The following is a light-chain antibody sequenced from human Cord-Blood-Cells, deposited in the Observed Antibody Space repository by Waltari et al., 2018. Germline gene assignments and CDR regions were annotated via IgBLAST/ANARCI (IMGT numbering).Light chain of an antibody. CDR2: DVS. CDR3: CSYAGSYTLGV. Sequence: QSALTQPRSVSGSPGQSVTISCTGTSSAVGGYNYVSWYQQHPGKAPKLMIDDVSKRPSGVPDRFSGSKSGNTASLTISGLQAEDEADYYCCSYAGSYTLGVFGTGTKVTVL. V-gene: IGLV2-11*01. J-gene: IGLJ1*01. CDR1: SSAVGGYNY.